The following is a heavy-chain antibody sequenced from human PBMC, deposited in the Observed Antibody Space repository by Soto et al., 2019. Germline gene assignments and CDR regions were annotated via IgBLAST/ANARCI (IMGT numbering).Heavy chain of an antibody. CDR2: SKSKMAGGTT. Sequence: EVQLVESGGGLVEPGGSLRLSCAASGFTFSNGWMSWVRQAPGKGLEWVGRSKSKMAGGTTDYSAPVKGRFSISRDDSKDSWYLQMNSLITEDTAVYYCTTDSTLTFSDGGPCDTVQPQIHGSWG. V-gene: IGHV3-15*01. CDR1: GFTFSNGW. D-gene: IGHD2-15*01. CDR3: TTDSTLTFSDGGPCDTVQPQIHGS. J-gene: IGHJ5*01.